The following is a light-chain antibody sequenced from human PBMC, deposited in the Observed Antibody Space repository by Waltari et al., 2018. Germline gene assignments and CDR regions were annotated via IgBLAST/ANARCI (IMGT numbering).Light chain of an antibody. Sequence: QSALTQPPSASGSPGQSVTISCTGTSSDVGGYNSVTWYQQHPGKAPTLMISGGSNRPPGVPDRFSGSKSGNTASLTVSGLQAEDEADYYCSSYAGSNVIFGGGTKLTVL. CDR1: SSDVGGYNS. CDR2: GGS. V-gene: IGLV2-8*01. J-gene: IGLJ2*01. CDR3: SSYAGSNVI.